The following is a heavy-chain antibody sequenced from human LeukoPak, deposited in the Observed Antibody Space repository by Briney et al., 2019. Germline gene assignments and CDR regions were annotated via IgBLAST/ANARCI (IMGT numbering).Heavy chain of an antibody. J-gene: IGHJ4*02. CDR3: ARGWLAETTVVTPYNY. Sequence: EASVKASCKASGGTFSSTTINWVRRAPGQGLEWMGGITPIFRTPNYAQKFQGRVTITAVESMSTAYMELSSLRSEDTAVYYCARGWLAETTVVTPYNYWGQGTLVTVSS. V-gene: IGHV1-69*13. CDR2: ITPIFRTP. CDR1: GGTFSSTT. D-gene: IGHD2-21*02.